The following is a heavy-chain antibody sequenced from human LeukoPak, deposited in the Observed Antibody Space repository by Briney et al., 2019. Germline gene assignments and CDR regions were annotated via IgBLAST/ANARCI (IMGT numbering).Heavy chain of an antibody. J-gene: IGHJ3*02. Sequence: ASVKVSCKASGYPFSRYDLNWVRQATGQGLEWMGWMNPNSGNTGYAQKFQGRVTMTRSTSISTAYMELSSLRSEDTAVYYCARPQLYDYVWGSYRSSFAFDIWGQGTMVTVSS. CDR2: MNPNSGNT. V-gene: IGHV1-8*01. D-gene: IGHD3-16*02. CDR3: ARPQLYDYVWGSYRSSFAFDI. CDR1: GYPFSRYD.